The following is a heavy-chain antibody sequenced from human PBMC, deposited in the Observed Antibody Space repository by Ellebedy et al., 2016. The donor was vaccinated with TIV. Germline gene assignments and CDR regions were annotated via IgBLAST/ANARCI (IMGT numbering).Heavy chain of an antibody. D-gene: IGHD3-10*01. J-gene: IGHJ4*02. V-gene: IGHV3-48*02. Sequence: PGGSLRLSCAASGFTFRRYSMNWVRQAPGKGLEWVSYISSSSSILFYADSVKGRCTISRDNAKNSLYLQMSSLRDEETAVYYCAHLEELGVTGPFDFWGQGTLITVSS. CDR2: ISSSSSIL. CDR3: AHLEELGVTGPFDF. CDR1: GFTFRRYS.